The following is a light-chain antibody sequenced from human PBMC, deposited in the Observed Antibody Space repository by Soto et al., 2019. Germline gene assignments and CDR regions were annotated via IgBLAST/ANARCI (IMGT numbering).Light chain of an antibody. CDR3: QQYSSSTVT. J-gene: IGKJ1*01. V-gene: IGKV3-20*01. CDR1: QSVSSSY. Sequence: EIVLTQSPGTLSLSPGERATLSCRASQSVSSSYLAWYQQKPGQAPRLLIYGASSRATGIPDRFSGSGSGTDFTINISRLEPEDFAVYYCQQYSSSTVTFGQGTKVEIK. CDR2: GAS.